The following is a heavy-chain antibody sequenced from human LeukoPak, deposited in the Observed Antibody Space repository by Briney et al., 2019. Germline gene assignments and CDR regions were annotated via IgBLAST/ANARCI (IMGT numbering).Heavy chain of an antibody. CDR3: ARGGWELLRFYFDY. V-gene: IGHV3-30*04. D-gene: IGHD1-26*01. Sequence: GGSLRLSCAASGFTFSSYAMHWVRQAPGKGLEWVAVISYDGSNKYYADSVKGRFTISRDNSKNTLYLQMNSPRAEDTAVYYCARGGWELLRFYFDYWGQGTLVTVSS. J-gene: IGHJ4*02. CDR1: GFTFSSYA. CDR2: ISYDGSNK.